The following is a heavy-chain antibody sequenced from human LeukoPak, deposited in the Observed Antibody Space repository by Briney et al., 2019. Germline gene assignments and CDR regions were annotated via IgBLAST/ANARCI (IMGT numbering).Heavy chain of an antibody. Sequence: PGGSLRLSCAASGFTFSSYWMSWVRQAPGKGLEWVANIKQDGSEKYYVDSVKGRFTISRDNAKNSLYLQMNRLRDEDTAVYYCVREEGLYDNWFDPWGQGTLVTVSS. CDR2: IKQDGSEK. CDR1: GFTFSSYW. D-gene: IGHD3/OR15-3a*01. CDR3: VREEGLYDNWFDP. J-gene: IGHJ5*02. V-gene: IGHV3-7*01.